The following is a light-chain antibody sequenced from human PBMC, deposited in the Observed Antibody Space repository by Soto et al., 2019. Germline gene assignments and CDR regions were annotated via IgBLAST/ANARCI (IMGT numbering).Light chain of an antibody. CDR3: QQRSNWPLT. CDR2: DAS. J-gene: IGKJ4*01. V-gene: IGKV3-11*01. Sequence: EILFAQSPATLSLSPGERATLSCRASQSVSRYLAWYPQTPGQAPRHLIYDASNRAIGIPARFRGSGSRTDFTLSISSLEPEDFEVDSCQQRSNWPLTFGGGTKVDIK. CDR1: QSVSRY.